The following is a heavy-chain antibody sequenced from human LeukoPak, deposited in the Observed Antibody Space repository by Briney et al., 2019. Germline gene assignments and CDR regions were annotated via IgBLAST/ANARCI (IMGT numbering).Heavy chain of an antibody. D-gene: IGHD2-8*01. CDR2: ISYDGSNK. V-gene: IGHV3-30*19. Sequence: GGSLRLSCGASGFDFSNTGMHWVRQAPGKGLEWVAVISYDGSNKYYADSVKGRFTTSRDNSKNTLYLQMNSLRAEDTAVYYCARGGDIVLMVYAPKSSWYEDYYYMDVWGKGTTVTVSS. J-gene: IGHJ6*03. CDR3: ARGGDIVLMVYAPKSSWYEDYYYMDV. CDR1: GFDFSNTG.